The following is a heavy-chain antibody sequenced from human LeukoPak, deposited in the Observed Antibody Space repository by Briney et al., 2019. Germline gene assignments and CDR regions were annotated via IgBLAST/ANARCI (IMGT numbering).Heavy chain of an antibody. CDR1: GFTFSTSA. CDR3: ARDPLRYLRVGHYDY. D-gene: IGHD3-9*01. V-gene: IGHV3-21*01. Sequence: PGGSLRLSCAVSGFTFSTSAMNWVRQVPGKGLEWVSSIGYDSSHIYYAASVRGRFTISRDNARNSVYLQMNSLRVEDTAVYYCARDPLRYLRVGHYDYWGQGTLVAVSS. CDR2: IGYDSSHI. J-gene: IGHJ4*02.